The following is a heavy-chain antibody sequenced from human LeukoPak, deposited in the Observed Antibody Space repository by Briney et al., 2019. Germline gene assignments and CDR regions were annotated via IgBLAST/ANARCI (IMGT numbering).Heavy chain of an antibody. CDR1: GYTFTSYY. CDR3: ARYRIAVAGTVGGREFDY. CDR2: TNPSGGST. J-gene: IGHJ4*02. V-gene: IGHV1-46*01. Sequence: ASVKVSCKASGYTFTSYYMHWVRQAPGQGLEWIGITNPSGGSTSYAQKFQGRVTMTRDTSTSTVYMELSSLRSEDTAVYYCARYRIAVAGTVGGREFDYWGQGTLVTVSS. D-gene: IGHD6-19*01.